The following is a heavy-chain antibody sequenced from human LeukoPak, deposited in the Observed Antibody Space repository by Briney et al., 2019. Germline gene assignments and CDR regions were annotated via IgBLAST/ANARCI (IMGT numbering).Heavy chain of an antibody. CDR2: IKYDGNEE. CDR1: GFPFSDYW. J-gene: IGHJ4*02. V-gene: IGHV3-7*01. CDR3: RSGGAAPGSFDN. Sequence: GGSLRLSCAASGFPFSDYWMSWMRQAPGKGLEWGANIKYDGNEEYYVDSVKGRFTISRDNAKNSLYLQLNSLRVEDTAVYYCRSGGAAPGSFDNWGQGTLVIVSP. D-gene: IGHD4-23*01.